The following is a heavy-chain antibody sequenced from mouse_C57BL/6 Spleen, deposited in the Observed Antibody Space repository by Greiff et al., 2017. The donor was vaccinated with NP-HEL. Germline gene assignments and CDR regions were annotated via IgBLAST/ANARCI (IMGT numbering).Heavy chain of an antibody. D-gene: IGHD2-5*01. J-gene: IGHJ4*01. CDR3: ARYSNYDYAMDY. CDR1: GYTFTSYW. CDR2: IYPGSGST. Sequence: VQLQQSGAELVKPGASVKMSCKASGYTFTSYWITWVKQRPGQGLEWIGDIYPGSGSTNYNEKFKSKATLTVDTSSSTAYMQLSSLTSEDSAVYYCARYSNYDYAMDYWGQGTSVTVSS. V-gene: IGHV1-55*01.